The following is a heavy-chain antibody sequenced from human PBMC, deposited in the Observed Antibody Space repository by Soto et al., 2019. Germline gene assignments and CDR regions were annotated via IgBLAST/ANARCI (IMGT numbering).Heavy chain of an antibody. CDR2: IIPIFGTA. V-gene: IGHV1-69*13. D-gene: IGHD3-22*01. Sequence: GASVKVSCKASGGTFSSYAISWVRQAPGQGLEWMGGIIPIFGTANYAQKFQGRVTITADESTSTAYMELSSLRSEDTAVYYCASRNYYDSSGYSPTPGYYYGMDVWGQGTTVTVSS. CDR3: ASRNYYDSSGYSPTPGYYYGMDV. J-gene: IGHJ6*02. CDR1: GGTFSSYA.